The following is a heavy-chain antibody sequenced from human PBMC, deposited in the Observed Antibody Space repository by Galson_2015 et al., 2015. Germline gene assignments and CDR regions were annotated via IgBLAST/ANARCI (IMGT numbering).Heavy chain of an antibody. CDR2: ISYDGSNK. V-gene: IGHV3-30*18. CDR3: AKPAFPYSYDSSGYCDS. CDR1: GFTLSSYG. Sequence: FLRLSCAASGFTLSSYGMHWVRQAPGKGLEWLAVISYDGSNKYYADSVKGRFTISRDNSKNTVYLQMNSLRAEDTAVYYCAKPAFPYSYDSSGYCDSWGQATLVTVSS. D-gene: IGHD3-22*01. J-gene: IGHJ4*02.